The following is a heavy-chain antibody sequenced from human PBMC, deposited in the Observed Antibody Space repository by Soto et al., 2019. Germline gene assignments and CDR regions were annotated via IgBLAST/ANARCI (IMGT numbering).Heavy chain of an antibody. Sequence: PSETLFLTCTVSGGSISSYYWSWIRQPPGKGLEWIGYIYYSGSTNYNPSLKSRVTISVDTSKNQFSLKLSSVTAADTAVYFCTCNYYYDSSVYPLDYWGQGTLVTVSS. CDR2: IYYSGST. CDR1: GGSISSYY. D-gene: IGHD3-22*01. V-gene: IGHV4-59*12. J-gene: IGHJ4*02. CDR3: TCNYYYDSSVYPLDY.